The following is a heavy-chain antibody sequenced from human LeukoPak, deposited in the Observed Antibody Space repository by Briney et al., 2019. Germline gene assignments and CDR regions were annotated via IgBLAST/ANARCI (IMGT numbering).Heavy chain of an antibody. CDR2: IYYSGST. CDR3: ARDRAIGCSGGSCYSAGYYYYGTDV. V-gene: IGHV4-59*01. Sequence: SETLSLTCTVSGGSISSYYWSWIRQPPGKGLEWIGYIYYSGSTNYNPSLKSRVTISVDTSKNQFSLKLSSVTAADTAVYYCARDRAIGCSGGSCYSAGYYYYGTDVWGQGTTVTVSS. D-gene: IGHD2-15*01. J-gene: IGHJ6*02. CDR1: GGSISSYY.